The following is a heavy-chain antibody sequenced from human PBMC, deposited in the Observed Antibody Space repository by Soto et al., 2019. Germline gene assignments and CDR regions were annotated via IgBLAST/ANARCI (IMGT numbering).Heavy chain of an antibody. CDR3: ERDRGGGWLDP. V-gene: IGHV4-4*07. CDR2: IYPTGIT. CDR1: GGSMSSFY. D-gene: IGHD2-15*01. Sequence: PSETLSLTCVVSGGSMSSFYWSWIRQSADKGLEWIGRIYPTGITNYNPSLKSRVTMSIDTSKKQFSLKVRSVTAADTARYYCERDRGGGWLDPWGQGALVTVSS. J-gene: IGHJ5*02.